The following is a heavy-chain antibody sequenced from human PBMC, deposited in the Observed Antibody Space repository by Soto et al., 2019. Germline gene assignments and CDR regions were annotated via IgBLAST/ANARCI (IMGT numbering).Heavy chain of an antibody. CDR3: ARAHFPAPYDYVTGYYYYYGMDV. D-gene: IGHD3-16*01. V-gene: IGHV1-8*01. CDR1: GYTFTSYD. Sequence: ASVKVSRKXSGYTFTSYDINWVRQATGQGLEWMGWMNPNSGNTGYAQKFQGRVTMTRNTSISTAYMELSSLRSEDTAVYYCARAHFPAPYDYVTGYYYYYGMDVWGQGTTVTVSS. J-gene: IGHJ6*02. CDR2: MNPNSGNT.